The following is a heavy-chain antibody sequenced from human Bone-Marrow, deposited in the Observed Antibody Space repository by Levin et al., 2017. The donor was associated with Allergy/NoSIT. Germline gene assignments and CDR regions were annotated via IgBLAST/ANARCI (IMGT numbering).Heavy chain of an antibody. CDR2: INPNSGDT. CDR1: GYTFTGYY. CDR3: ARERSITIFGVVPTKTCDY. D-gene: IGHD3-3*01. Sequence: RASVKVSCKASGYTFTGYYLHWVRQAPGQGLEWMGWINPNSGDTNSAQKFQGRVTMTRDTSITTAYMELSRLTSDDTAVYYCARERSITIFGVVPTKTCDYWGQGTLVTVSS. J-gene: IGHJ4*02. V-gene: IGHV1-2*02.